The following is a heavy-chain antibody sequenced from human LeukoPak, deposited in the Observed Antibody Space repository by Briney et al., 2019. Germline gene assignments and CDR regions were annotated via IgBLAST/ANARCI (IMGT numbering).Heavy chain of an antibody. V-gene: IGHV3-30-3*01. Sequence: GGSLRLSCAASGFTFSSYAMHWVRQAPGKGLEWVAVISYDGSNKYYADSVKGRFTISRDNSKNTLYLQMNSLRAEDTAVYYCARALGFWSGYYTGKPAYWGQGTLVTVSS. J-gene: IGHJ4*02. CDR3: ARALGFWSGYYTGKPAY. CDR1: GFTFSSYA. D-gene: IGHD3-3*01. CDR2: ISYDGSNK.